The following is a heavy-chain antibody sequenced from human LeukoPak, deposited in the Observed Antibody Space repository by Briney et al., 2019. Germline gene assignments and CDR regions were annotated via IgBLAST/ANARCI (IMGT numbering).Heavy chain of an antibody. D-gene: IGHD4-23*01. CDR2: IYYSGST. Sequence: SETLSLTCTVSGGSISSSSYYWGWIRQPPGKGLEWIGSIYYSGSTYYNPSLKSRVTISVDTSKNQFSLKLSSVTAADTAVYYCARHDSYGGKLIDYWGQGTLVTVSS. V-gene: IGHV4-39*01. CDR3: ARHDSYGGKLIDY. CDR1: GGSISSSSYY. J-gene: IGHJ4*02.